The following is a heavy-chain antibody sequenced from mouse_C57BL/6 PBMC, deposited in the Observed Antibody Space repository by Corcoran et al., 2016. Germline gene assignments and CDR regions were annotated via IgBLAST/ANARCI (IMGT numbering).Heavy chain of an antibody. CDR1: GYAFSSYW. V-gene: IGHV1-80*01. J-gene: IGHJ4*01. CDR2: IYPGDGDT. D-gene: IGHD2-1*01. CDR3: ARNGNLYYYAMDY. Sequence: QVQLQQSGAELVKPGASVKISCKASGYAFSSYWMNWVKQRPGKGLEWIGQIYPGDGDTNYNGKFKGKTTLTADKSSSTAYMQLSSLTSEDSVVYFCARNGNLYYYAMDYWGQGTSVTVAS.